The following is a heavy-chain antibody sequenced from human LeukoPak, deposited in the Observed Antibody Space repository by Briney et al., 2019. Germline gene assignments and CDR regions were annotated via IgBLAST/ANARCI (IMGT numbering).Heavy chain of an antibody. CDR3: ARALDATITPRPGGANFDY. CDR2: ISNDGTNT. J-gene: IGHJ4*02. Sequence: GGSLRLSCAASGFTFSNYGMHWDRQPPGNGLEWVSVISNDGTNTYQADSVKGRFTISRDNFKNTLYLQINSLRTEDTAIYYCARALDATITPRPGGANFDYWGQGTLVTVSS. V-gene: IGHV3-30*19. CDR1: GFTFSNYG. D-gene: IGHD6-6*01.